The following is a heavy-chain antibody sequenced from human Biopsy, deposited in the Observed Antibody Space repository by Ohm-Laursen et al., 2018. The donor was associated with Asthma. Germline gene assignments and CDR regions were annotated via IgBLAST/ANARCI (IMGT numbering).Heavy chain of an antibody. Sequence: GSLRLSCAASGFAFNRFDMHWVRQAPGEGLEWLALITTDDVHKYNGESVRGRFSISRDNSKNTLYLQMSSLSVEDTAVYYCAKDPRIYGDNVAGMDVWGQGTAVNVSS. V-gene: IGHV3-30*02. CDR2: ITTDDVHK. D-gene: IGHD4-17*01. J-gene: IGHJ6*02. CDR3: AKDPRIYGDNVAGMDV. CDR1: GFAFNRFD.